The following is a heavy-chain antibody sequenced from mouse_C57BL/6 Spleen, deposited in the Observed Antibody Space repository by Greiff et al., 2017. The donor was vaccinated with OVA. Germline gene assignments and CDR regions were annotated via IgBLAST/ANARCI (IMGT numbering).Heavy chain of an antibody. V-gene: IGHV1-63*01. J-gene: IGHJ2*01. CDR3: AFGYYFDY. Sequence: LQESGAELVRPGTSVKMSCKASGYTFTNYWIGWAKQRPGHGLEWIGDIYPGGGYTNYNEKFKGKATLTADKSSSTAYMQFSSLTSEDSAIYYCAFGYYFDYWGQGTTLTVSS. CDR2: IYPGGGYT. CDR1: GYTFTNYW.